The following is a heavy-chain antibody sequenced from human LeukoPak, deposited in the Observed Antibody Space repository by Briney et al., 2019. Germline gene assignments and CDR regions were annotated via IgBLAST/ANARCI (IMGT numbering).Heavy chain of an antibody. CDR2: IYGGGST. V-gene: IGHV3-53*01. Sequence: PGGSLRLSCAASGFTVSSNYMSWVRQAPGKGLEWVSVIYGGGSTYYADSVKGRFTISRDTSKNTLNLQMNSLRAEDTAVYYCASWLGGWYGEDSWGQGTLVTVSS. CDR3: ASWLGGWYGEDS. J-gene: IGHJ4*02. D-gene: IGHD6-19*01. CDR1: GFTVSSNY.